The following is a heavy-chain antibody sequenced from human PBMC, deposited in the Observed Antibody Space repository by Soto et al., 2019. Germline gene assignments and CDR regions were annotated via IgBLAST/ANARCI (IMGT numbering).Heavy chain of an antibody. CDR1: GGSISSYY. J-gene: IGHJ4*02. V-gene: IGHV4-59*01. D-gene: IGHD5-12*01. CDR3: ASDNGRDGYTLYY. CDR2: IYYSGST. Sequence: PSETLSLTCTVSGGSISSYYWSWTRQPPGKGLERIGYIYYSGSTTYNPSLKSRVTISVDKSKKQFSMKLRSVHAVDTAVYYCASDNGRDGYTLYYWFQGTPVTVSS.